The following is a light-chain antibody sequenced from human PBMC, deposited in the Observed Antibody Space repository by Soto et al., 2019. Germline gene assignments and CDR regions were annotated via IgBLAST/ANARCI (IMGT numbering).Light chain of an antibody. CDR1: QGVSSSS. CDR3: QQYGSSPFT. CDR2: GAS. Sequence: EIVLTQSPGTLSLSPGERATLSCRASQGVSSSSLAWYQQKPGQAPRLLIYGASSRATGIPDRFSSSGSGTDFTLTISRLEPEDFAVYYCQQYGSSPFTFGPGTKVDIK. V-gene: IGKV3-20*01. J-gene: IGKJ3*01.